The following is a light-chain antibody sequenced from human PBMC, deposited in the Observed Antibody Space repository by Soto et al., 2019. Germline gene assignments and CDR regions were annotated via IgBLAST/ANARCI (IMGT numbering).Light chain of an antibody. CDR2: DAS. V-gene: IGKV1-33*01. J-gene: IGKJ2*01. Sequence: DIQMTQSPSSLSASVGDRGTITCQASQDISNYLNWYQQKPGKAPKLLIYDASNLATGVPSRFSGSGSGTDFTFTISSLQPEDIATYYCQQYDNPPYTFGQGTKLEIK. CDR3: QQYDNPPYT. CDR1: QDISNY.